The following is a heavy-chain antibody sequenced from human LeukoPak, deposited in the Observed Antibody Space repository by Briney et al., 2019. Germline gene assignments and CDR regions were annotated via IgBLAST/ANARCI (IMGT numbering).Heavy chain of an antibody. CDR1: GGSISSSSCY. V-gene: IGHV4-39*07. J-gene: IGHJ6*02. CDR3: ARVAVTTWGYYYYYGMDV. Sequence: SETLSLTCTVSGGSISSSSCYWGWIRQPPGKGLEWIGSIYYSGSTYYNPSLKSRVTISVDTSKNQFSLKLSSVTPADTAVYYCARVAVTTWGYYYYYGMDVWGQGTTVTVSS. D-gene: IGHD4-17*01. CDR2: IYYSGST.